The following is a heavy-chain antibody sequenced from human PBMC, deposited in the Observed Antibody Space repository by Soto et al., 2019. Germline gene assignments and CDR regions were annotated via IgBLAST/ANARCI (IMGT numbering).Heavy chain of an antibody. CDR1: GGSISGFF. Sequence: PSETLSLTCTVSGGSISGFFWSWIRQPPGKGLEWIGYVYYSGSTNYNPSLKSRITISQDTSKNQFSLKLSSVTAADTAVYYCASNYYYDSSGLYAFDIWGQGTMVTVSS. CDR3: ASNYYYDSSGLYAFDI. J-gene: IGHJ3*02. D-gene: IGHD3-22*01. V-gene: IGHV4-59*08. CDR2: VYYSGST.